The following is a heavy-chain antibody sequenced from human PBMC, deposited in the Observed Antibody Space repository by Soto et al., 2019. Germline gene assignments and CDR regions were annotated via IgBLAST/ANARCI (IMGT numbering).Heavy chain of an antibody. D-gene: IGHD1-1*01. J-gene: IGHJ4*02. CDR2: ISAHNGNT. CDR3: ARGRYGDY. V-gene: IGHV1-18*01. Sequence: QVHLVKSGAEVKKPGASVKVSCKASGYTFTSYGITWMRQAPGQGLEWMGWISAHNGNTDYAQKLQGRVIVTRDTSTSTAYMDLRSLRSDDTAVYYCARGRYGDYWGQGALVTVSS. CDR1: GYTFTSYG.